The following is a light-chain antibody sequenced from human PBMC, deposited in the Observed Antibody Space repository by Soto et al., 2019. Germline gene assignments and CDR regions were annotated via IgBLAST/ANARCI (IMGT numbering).Light chain of an antibody. CDR3: QQYDSTPLYT. V-gene: IGKV3-20*01. CDR2: GAT. Sequence: EIVLTQSPGTLSLSPGERATLSCRASRSVRRNYLAWYRQKPGQAPRLLIYGATSRATGIPDRFSGSGSGTDFTLTISRLEPEDFAVYYCQQYDSTPLYTFGQGTKLEIK. CDR1: RSVRRNY. J-gene: IGKJ2*01.